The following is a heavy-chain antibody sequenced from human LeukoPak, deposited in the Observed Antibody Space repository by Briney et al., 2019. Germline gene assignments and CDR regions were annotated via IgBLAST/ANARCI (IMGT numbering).Heavy chain of an antibody. D-gene: IGHD3-3*01. V-gene: IGHV1-18*01. CDR2: ISAYSGDT. J-gene: IGHJ4*02. CDR3: ARVGSHISNFWSGYYNGDY. CDR1: GYTFSIYG. Sequence: ASVKVSCKTSGYTFSIYGIAWVRQAPGQNREWMGWISAYSGDTDYAQKFQQRVTLTTDTSTNTAYMELRSLRSDDTAMYYCARVGSHISNFWSGYYNGDYWGQGTLVTVSP.